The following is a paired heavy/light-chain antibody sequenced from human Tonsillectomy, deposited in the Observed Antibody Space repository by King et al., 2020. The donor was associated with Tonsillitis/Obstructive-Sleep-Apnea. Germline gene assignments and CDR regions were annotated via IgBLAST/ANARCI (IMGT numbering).Heavy chain of an antibody. CDR1: GFTFDDYA. J-gene: IGHJ3*02. Sequence: EVQLVESGGGLVQPGRSLRLSCAASGFTFDDYAMHWVRQAPGKGLEWISGISWNSGYIDYADSVKGRFTISRDNAKNSLYLQMNSLRPEDTAFYYCARGFTIFVRDGIDMWGQGTMVTVSS. D-gene: IGHD3-3*01. CDR3: ARGFTIFVRDGIDM. CDR2: ISWNSGYI. V-gene: IGHV3-9*01.
Light chain of an antibody. V-gene: IGLV1-44*01. CDR3: AAWDDSLNGNWV. CDR2: SNI. Sequence: QSVLTQSPSASGTPGQRVTISCSGSSSNIGSNTVNWYQQLPGTAPKLLIYSNIQRPSGVPDRFSGSKSGTSASLAISGLQSEDEADYYCAAWDDSLNGNWVFGGGTKLTVL. J-gene: IGLJ3*02. CDR1: SSNIGSNT.